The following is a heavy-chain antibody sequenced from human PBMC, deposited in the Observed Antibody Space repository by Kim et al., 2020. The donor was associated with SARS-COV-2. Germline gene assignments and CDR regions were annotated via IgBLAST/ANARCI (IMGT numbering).Heavy chain of an antibody. Sequence: GGSLRLSCAASGFTFSSYDMHWVRQATGKGLEWVSAIGTAGVTYYPGSVKGRFTISRENAKNSLYLQMNSLRAGDTAVYYCARVAAAYDAFDIWGQGTMVTVSS. D-gene: IGHD6-13*01. J-gene: IGHJ3*02. V-gene: IGHV3-13*04. CDR2: IGTAGVT. CDR3: ARVAAAYDAFDI. CDR1: GFTFSSYD.